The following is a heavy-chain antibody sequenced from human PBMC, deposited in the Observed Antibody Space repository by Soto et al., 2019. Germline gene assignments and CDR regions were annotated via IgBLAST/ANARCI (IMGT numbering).Heavy chain of an antibody. CDR2: INHSGST. V-gene: IGHV4-34*01. D-gene: IGHD4-17*01. CDR1: GGSFSGYY. CDR3: ASTTTVTEIPYYFDY. J-gene: IGHJ4*02. Sequence: QVQLQQWGAGLLKPSETLSLTCAVYGGSFSGYYWSWIRQPPGKGLAWIGEINHSGSTNYNPSLNSRVTISVDTSKNQFSLKLSSVTAADTAVYYCASTTTVTEIPYYFDYWGQGTLVTVSS.